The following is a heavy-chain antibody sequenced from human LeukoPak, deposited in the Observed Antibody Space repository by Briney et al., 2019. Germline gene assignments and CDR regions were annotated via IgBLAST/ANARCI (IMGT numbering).Heavy chain of an antibody. CDR2: ISSSSSYI. CDR1: GFTFSSYS. Sequence: PGGSLRLSCAASGFTFSSYSMNWVRQAPGKGLEWVSSISSSSSYIYYADSVKGRFTISRDNAKNSLYLQMNSLRAEDTAVYYCARVAVAGGTRFDYWGQGTLVTVSS. CDR3: ARVAVAGGTRFDY. V-gene: IGHV3-21*01. J-gene: IGHJ4*02. D-gene: IGHD6-19*01.